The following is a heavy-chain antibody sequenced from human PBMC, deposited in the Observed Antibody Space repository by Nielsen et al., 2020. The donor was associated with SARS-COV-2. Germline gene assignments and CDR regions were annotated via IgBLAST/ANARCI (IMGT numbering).Heavy chain of an antibody. V-gene: IGHV3-9*01. CDR1: GFTFDDYA. J-gene: IGHJ4*02. CDR3: AKGLGYFDWLPDY. CDR2: ISWNSGSI. D-gene: IGHD3-9*01. Sequence: LRLSCAASGFTFDDYAMHWVRQAPGKGLEWVSGISWNSGSIGYADSVKGRFTISRDNAKNSLYLQMNSLRAEDTALYYCAKGLGYFDWLPDYWGQGTLVTVSS.